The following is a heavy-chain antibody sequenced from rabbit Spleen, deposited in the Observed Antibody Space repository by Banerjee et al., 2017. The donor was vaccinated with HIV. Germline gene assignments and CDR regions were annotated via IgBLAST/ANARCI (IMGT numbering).Heavy chain of an antibody. J-gene: IGHJ4*01. Sequence: QSLEESGGDLVKPGTSLTLTCTASGFSFSNKYYMCWVRQAPGKGLEWIGGIDPNIGGNWYASWAKGRFTISKTSSTTVDLKMTSLTAADTATYFCARDWGADDPFNLWGPGTLVTVS. CDR2: IDPNIGGN. CDR3: ARDWGADDPFNL. CDR1: GFSFSNKYY. D-gene: IGHD2-1*01. V-gene: IGHV1S40*01.